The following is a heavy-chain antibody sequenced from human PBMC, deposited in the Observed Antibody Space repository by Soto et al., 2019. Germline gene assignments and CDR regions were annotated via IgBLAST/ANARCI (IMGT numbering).Heavy chain of an antibody. CDR3: AKDGPCNNSCYRYYYGMDV. CDR2: ISGGGGGT. D-gene: IGHD2-2*01. Sequence: EVQVLESGGGLVQPGGSLRLSCAASGFTFSSYAMTWVRQAPGKGLEWVSVISGGGGGTYYADSVKGRFTISRDNSENTVYLQMNSLTAEDTAVYYCAKDGPCNNSCYRYYYGMDVWGQGTTVTVSS. V-gene: IGHV3-23*01. J-gene: IGHJ6*02. CDR1: GFTFSSYA.